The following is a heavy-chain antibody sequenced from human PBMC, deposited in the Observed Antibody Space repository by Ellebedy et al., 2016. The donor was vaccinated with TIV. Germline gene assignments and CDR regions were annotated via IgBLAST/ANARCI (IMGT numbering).Heavy chain of an antibody. CDR1: GGTFSSYA. Sequence: SVKVSXXASGGTFSSYAISWVRQAPGQGLEWMGRIIPILGIANYAQKFQGRVTITADKSTSTAYMELSSLRSEDTAVYYCAARYCGGDCYSGDFDYWGQGTLVTVSS. V-gene: IGHV1-69*04. D-gene: IGHD2-21*01. CDR3: AARYCGGDCYSGDFDY. CDR2: IIPILGIA. J-gene: IGHJ4*02.